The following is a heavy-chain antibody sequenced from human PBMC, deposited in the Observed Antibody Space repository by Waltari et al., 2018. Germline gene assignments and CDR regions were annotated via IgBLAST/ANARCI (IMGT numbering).Heavy chain of an antibody. CDR2: SNPSGGST. CDR3: ARGNPVDAFDI. CDR1: GYAFTIYY. Sequence: QVHLVQSGSEGKKPGASVKVCCEESGYAFTIYYMQGVRQAPGQGVEWMGRSNPSGGSTSNAPKFQGRVTMTRDTSTSTVYMELSSLRSEDTAVYYFARGNPVDAFDIWGQGTMLTVSS. V-gene: IGHV1-46*01. J-gene: IGHJ3*02.